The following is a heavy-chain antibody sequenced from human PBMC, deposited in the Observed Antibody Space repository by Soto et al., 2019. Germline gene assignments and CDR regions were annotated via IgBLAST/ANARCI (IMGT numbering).Heavy chain of an antibody. V-gene: IGHV4-59*08. CDR2: IYYSGST. D-gene: IGHD2-2*01. CDR1: GGSFSSYY. J-gene: IGHJ6*03. CDR3: AGRDCSGTNCYYLDYYYMDV. Sequence: QVQLQESGPGLVRPSETLSLTCTVSGGSFSSYYWTWIRQSPGKGLEWIGYIYYSGSTDYNPSLRGRLGISIDTSKNQFTLRLTSMTAADTAVYYCAGRDCSGTNCYYLDYYYMDVWGKGTTVTVSS.